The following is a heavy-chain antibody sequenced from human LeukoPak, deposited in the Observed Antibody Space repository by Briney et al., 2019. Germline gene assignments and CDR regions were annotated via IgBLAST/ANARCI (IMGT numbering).Heavy chain of an antibody. J-gene: IGHJ4*02. CDR2: IYHSGST. D-gene: IGHD1-14*01. Sequence: PSETLSLTCTVSSYSIGSGYYWGWIRQPPGKGLEWIGSIYHSGSTYYNPSLKSRVTISVDTSKNHFSLKLRSVIAADTAVYYCARDGPRGEPVDYWGQGTLVTVSS. V-gene: IGHV4-38-2*02. CDR3: ARDGPRGEPVDY. CDR1: SYSIGSGYY.